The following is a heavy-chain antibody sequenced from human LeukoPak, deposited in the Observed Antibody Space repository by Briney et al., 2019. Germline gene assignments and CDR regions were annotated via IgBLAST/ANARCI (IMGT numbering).Heavy chain of an antibody. CDR1: GGSISSSSYY. D-gene: IGHD6-19*01. CDR2: IYYSGST. Sequence: QPSETLSLTCTVSGGSISSSSYYWGWIRQPPGKGLEWIGSIYYSGSTYYNPSLKSRVTISVDTSKNQFSLKLSSVTAADTAVYYCARQAGTNYFDYWGQGTLVTVSS. CDR3: ARQAGTNYFDY. J-gene: IGHJ4*02. V-gene: IGHV4-39*07.